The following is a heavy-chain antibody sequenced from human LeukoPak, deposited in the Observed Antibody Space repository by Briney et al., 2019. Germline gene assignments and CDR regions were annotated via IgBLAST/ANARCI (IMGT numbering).Heavy chain of an antibody. J-gene: IGHJ4*02. D-gene: IGHD1-1*01. V-gene: IGHV3-23*01. CDR1: GFTFSSYS. CDR3: AKNPRLEGWIYFDS. CDR2: ISGSGGRI. Sequence: PGGSLRLSCAASGFTFSSYSMSWVRQAPGKGLEWVSSISGSGGRIDYADSVKGRFTISRDNSKNTLSLQMNSLTAEDTDEYSSAKNPRLEGWIYFDSWGQGILVTVSS.